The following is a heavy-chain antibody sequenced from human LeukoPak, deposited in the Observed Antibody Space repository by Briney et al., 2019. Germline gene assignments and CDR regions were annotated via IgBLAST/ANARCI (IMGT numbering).Heavy chain of an antibody. CDR1: GYTFTSYY. CDR3: ARAYYYGSGSYYNFFLFDP. V-gene: IGHV1-46*01. D-gene: IGHD3-10*01. Sequence: ASVKVSCKASGYTFTSYYMHWVRQAPGQGLEWMGIINPSGGSTSYAQKFQGRVTMTRDTSTSTVYMELSSLRSEDTAVYYCARAYYYGSGSYYNFFLFDPWGQGTLVTVSS. CDR2: INPSGGST. J-gene: IGHJ5*02.